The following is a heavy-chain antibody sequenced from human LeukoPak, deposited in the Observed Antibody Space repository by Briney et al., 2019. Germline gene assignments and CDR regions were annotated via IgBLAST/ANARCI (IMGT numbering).Heavy chain of an antibody. CDR1: GDTVSSNSAA. V-gene: IGHV6-1*01. D-gene: IGHD3-22*01. CDR3: ARDHYYDSSGDSSGFDY. Sequence: SQTLSLTCAISGDTVSSNSAAWHWIRQSPSTGLEWLGRTYYRSKWYNDYALSVKSRITINPDTSKNQFSLQLKSVTPEDTAVHYCARDHYYDSSGDSSGFDYWGQGTLVTVSS. CDR2: TYYRSKWYN. J-gene: IGHJ4*02.